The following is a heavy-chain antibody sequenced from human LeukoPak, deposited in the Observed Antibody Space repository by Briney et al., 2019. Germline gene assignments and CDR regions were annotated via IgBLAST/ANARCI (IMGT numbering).Heavy chain of an antibody. J-gene: IGHJ4*02. CDR1: GAPITYY. V-gene: IGHV4-4*02. Sequence: PSETLSLTCAVSGAPITYYWSWVRQPPGRGLEWIGEVHRDGYTNYNPSLQSRVTISVDTSKNQFSLKLSSVTAADTAVYYCARGERWLLPDYWGQGTLVTVSS. CDR2: VHRDGYT. D-gene: IGHD3-22*01. CDR3: ARGERWLLPDY.